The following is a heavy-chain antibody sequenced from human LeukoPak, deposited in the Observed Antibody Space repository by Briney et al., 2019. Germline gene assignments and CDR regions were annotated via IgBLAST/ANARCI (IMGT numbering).Heavy chain of an antibody. J-gene: IGHJ6*03. CDR2: IYTTRST. Sequence: NPSQTLSLTCTVSGGSISSGSYYWSWIRQPAGKGLEWIGSIYTTRSTNYNPSLKSRLTISVDTSKNQFSLKLRSVTAADTAVYYCARIKCGGYCRGYYYYYHMDVWGKGTTVTISS. D-gene: IGHD2-21*02. CDR3: ARIKCGGYCRGYYYYYHMDV. V-gene: IGHV4-61*02. CDR1: GGSISSGSYY.